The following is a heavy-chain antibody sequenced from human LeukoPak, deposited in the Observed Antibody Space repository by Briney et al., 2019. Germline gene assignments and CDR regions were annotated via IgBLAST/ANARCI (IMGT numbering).Heavy chain of an antibody. CDR2: IIPIFGTA. J-gene: IGHJ4*02. D-gene: IGHD3-22*01. CDR3: ARGATPNYDDSSGYPGPFDY. V-gene: IGHV1-69*05. CDR1: GGTFSSYA. Sequence: SVKVSCKASGGTFSSYAISWVRQAPGQGLEWMGGIIPIFGTANYAQKFQGRVTITTDESTSTAYMELSSLRSEDTGVYYCARGATPNYDDSSGYPGPFDYWGQGTLVTVSS.